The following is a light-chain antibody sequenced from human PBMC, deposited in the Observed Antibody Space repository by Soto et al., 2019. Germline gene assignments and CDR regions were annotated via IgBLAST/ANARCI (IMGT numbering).Light chain of an antibody. J-gene: IGKJ1*01. CDR2: KAS. V-gene: IGKV1-5*03. Sequence: IQMTQSPSTLSGFVGDRVTITWRASQTISSWLAWYQQKPGKAPKLLIYKASTITSGVPSRFSGSGSGTEFTLTISSLQPDDFAPYYCQHYNSYSEAFGQGTKVDIK. CDR3: QHYNSYSEA. CDR1: QTISSW.